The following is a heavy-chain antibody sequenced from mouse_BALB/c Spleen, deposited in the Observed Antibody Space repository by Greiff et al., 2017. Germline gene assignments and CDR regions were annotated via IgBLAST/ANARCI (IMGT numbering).Heavy chain of an antibody. CDR3: ARDQGGPFDY. V-gene: IGHV2-9*02. D-gene: IGHD3-2*02. CDR1: GFSLTSYG. J-gene: IGHJ2*01. CDR2: IWAGGST. Sequence: VKLVESGPGLVAPSQSLSITCTVSGFSLTSYGVHWVLQPPGKGLEWLGVIWAGGSTNYNSALMSRLSISKDNSKSQVFLKMNSLQTDDTAMYYCARDQGGPFDYWGQGTTLTVSS.